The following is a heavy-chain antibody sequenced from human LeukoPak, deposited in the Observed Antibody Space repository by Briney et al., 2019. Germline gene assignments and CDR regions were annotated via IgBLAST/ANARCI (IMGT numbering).Heavy chain of an antibody. CDR1: GGSISSYY. D-gene: IGHD2-2*01. J-gene: IGHJ4*02. Sequence: PSETLSLTCTVSGGSISSYYWSWIRQPPGKGLELIGYIYYSGSTSYNPSLKSRVTISVDTSKNQFSLKLSSVTAADTAVYYCARGYQLSLFPDWGQGTLVTVSS. CDR3: ARGYQLSLFPD. V-gene: IGHV4-59*01. CDR2: IYYSGST.